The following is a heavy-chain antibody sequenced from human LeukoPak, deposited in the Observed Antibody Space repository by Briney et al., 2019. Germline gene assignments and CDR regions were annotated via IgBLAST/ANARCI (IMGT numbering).Heavy chain of an antibody. J-gene: IGHJ4*02. CDR2: IIPIFGTA. Sequence: GASVKVSCKASGGTFSSYAISWVRQAPGQGLEWMGGIIPIFGTANYAQKFQGRVTITADKSTSTAYMELSSLRSEDTAVYYCGFGYDSSGYPAFDYWGQGTLVTVSS. CDR1: GGTFSSYA. CDR3: GFGYDSSGYPAFDY. V-gene: IGHV1-69*06. D-gene: IGHD3-22*01.